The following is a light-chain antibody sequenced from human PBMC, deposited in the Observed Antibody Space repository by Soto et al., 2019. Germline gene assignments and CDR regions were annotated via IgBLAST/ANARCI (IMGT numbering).Light chain of an antibody. V-gene: IGLV2-14*01. Sequence: QSALTQPASVSGSPGQSITISCTGTSGDVGGYDYVSWYQQHPGKAPKLMIYDVTNRPSGVSDRFSGSKSGNTASMTVSGLQAEDEADYYCSSYTTSSTQFFGSGTKVTVL. CDR2: DVT. CDR3: SSYTTSSTQF. J-gene: IGLJ1*01. CDR1: SGDVGGYDY.